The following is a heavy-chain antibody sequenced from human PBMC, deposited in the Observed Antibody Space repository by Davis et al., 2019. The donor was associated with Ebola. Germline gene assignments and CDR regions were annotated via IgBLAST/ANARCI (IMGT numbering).Heavy chain of an antibody. V-gene: IGHV4-59*01. CDR3: ARDWVLGGSGFFYYGMDV. Sequence: SETLSLTCTVSGGSISSYYWSWIRQPPGTGLEWIGYIYYSGSTNYNPSLKSRVTISVDTSKNQVSLKLTSVTAADTAVYYCARDWVLGGSGFFYYGMDVWGQGTTVTVSS. D-gene: IGHD3-10*01. J-gene: IGHJ6*02. CDR1: GGSISSYY. CDR2: IYYSGST.